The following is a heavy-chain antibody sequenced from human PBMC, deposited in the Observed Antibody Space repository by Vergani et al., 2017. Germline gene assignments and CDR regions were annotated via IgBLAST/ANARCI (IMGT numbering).Heavy chain of an antibody. CDR1: GFTFSSYE. Sequence: EVQLVESGGGLVQPGGSLRLSCAASGFTFSSYEMNWVRQAPGKGLEWVSYISSSGSTIYYADSVKGRFTISRDNAKNSLYLQMNSLRAEDTAVYYCAREIAGLWFGEGDYWGQGTLVTVSS. CDR2: ISSSGSTI. CDR3: AREIAGLWFGEGDY. J-gene: IGHJ4*02. V-gene: IGHV3-48*03. D-gene: IGHD3-10*01.